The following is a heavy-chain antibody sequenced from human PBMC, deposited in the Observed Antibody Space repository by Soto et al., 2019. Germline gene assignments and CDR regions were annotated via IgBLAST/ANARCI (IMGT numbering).Heavy chain of an antibody. V-gene: IGHV4-30-4*01. J-gene: IGHJ2*01. CDR1: GCSIGSGYSY. Sequence: PSETRSLTCPVSGCSIGSGYSYWRWIREPPGKGLEWIGYIYYSGSTYYNPSLKSRVTISVDTSKNQFSLKLSSVTAADTAVYYCARELATIGWYFDLWGRGTLVTVSS. D-gene: IGHD5-12*01. CDR3: ARELATIGWYFDL. CDR2: IYYSGST.